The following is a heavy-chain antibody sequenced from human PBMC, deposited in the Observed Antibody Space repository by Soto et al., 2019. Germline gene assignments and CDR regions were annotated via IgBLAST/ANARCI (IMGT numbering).Heavy chain of an antibody. J-gene: IGHJ6*02. V-gene: IGHV6-1*01. CDR2: TYYTSKWIN. CDR3: ARGWAAAGMDV. Sequence: SQTLSLTWVFSGKGVSGNSGVWNWIRQSPSRGLEWLGRTYYTSKWINDYAVSVKSRIIINPDTSKNQFSLFLNSVTPEDTAVYYCARGWAAAGMDVWGQGTTVTVSS. D-gene: IGHD6-19*01. CDR1: GKGVSGNSGV.